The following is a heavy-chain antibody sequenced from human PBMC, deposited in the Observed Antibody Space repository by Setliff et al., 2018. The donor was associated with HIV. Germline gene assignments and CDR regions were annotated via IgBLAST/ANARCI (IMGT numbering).Heavy chain of an antibody. Sequence: SVKVSCKASGGSFSRNAISWVRQAPGHGLEWMGGIIPMFGTADYAQKFQGSVTIIADESTSTAYMELNSLRPEDTAVYYCARDGGGLWHEYLQHWGQGTLVTVSS. CDR2: IIPMFGTA. D-gene: IGHD2-15*01. CDR1: GGSFSRNA. V-gene: IGHV1-69*13. CDR3: ARDGGGLWHEYLQH. J-gene: IGHJ1*01.